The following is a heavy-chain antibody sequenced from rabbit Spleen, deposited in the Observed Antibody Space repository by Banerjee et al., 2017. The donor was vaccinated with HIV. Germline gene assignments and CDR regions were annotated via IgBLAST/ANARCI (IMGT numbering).Heavy chain of an antibody. D-gene: IGHD2-1*01. J-gene: IGHJ4*01. CDR1: GFDFSVYG. CDR2: IYADSSGST. Sequence: QEQLVESGGGLVQPGGSLKLSCKASGFDFSVYGLSWVRQAPGKGLECIACIYADSSGSTYYANGAKGRFTISRTSSTTVTLEMTRLTAADTATYFCARGSAAMTMVIIGFYLNLWGPGTLSPS. CDR3: ARGSAAMTMVIIGFYLNL. V-gene: IGHV1S45*01.